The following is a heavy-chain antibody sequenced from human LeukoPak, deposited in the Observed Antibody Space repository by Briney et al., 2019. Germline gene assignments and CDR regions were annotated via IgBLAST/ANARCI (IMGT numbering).Heavy chain of an antibody. J-gene: IGHJ4*02. CDR3: ARAVTGTSLVDF. Sequence: SETLSLTCTISGGSIGGDHWSWIRQAPGEGLEWIGYISYTGSTSYNPSLRSRVTISINTPENQFSLRLTSLTAADTAVYYCARAVTGTSLVDFWGQGTLVAVSS. D-gene: IGHD6-19*01. CDR1: GGSIGGDH. V-gene: IGHV4-59*08. CDR2: ISYTGST.